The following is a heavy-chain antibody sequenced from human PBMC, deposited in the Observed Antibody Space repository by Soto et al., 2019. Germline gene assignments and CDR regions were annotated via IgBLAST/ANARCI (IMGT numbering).Heavy chain of an antibody. CDR1: GGSISSGDYY. Sequence: SETLSLTCTVSGGSISSGDYYWTWIRQPPGKGLEWIAYIHNAGSPYYNLSLKSRLTISLDTSKDQFSLRLSSVTAADTAVYYCARSRHSGSYFFDYWGQGILVTVSS. CDR2: IHNAGSP. CDR3: ARSRHSGSYFFDY. D-gene: IGHD1-26*01. V-gene: IGHV4-30-4*01. J-gene: IGHJ4*02.